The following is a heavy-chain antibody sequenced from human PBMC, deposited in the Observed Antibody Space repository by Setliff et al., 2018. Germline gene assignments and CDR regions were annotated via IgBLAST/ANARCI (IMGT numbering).Heavy chain of an antibody. CDR3: ARGGYYNFWSGYYSTQYYYYGMDV. V-gene: IGHV4-61*02. CDR2: IYTSGST. Sequence: LSLTCTVSGGSISSGSYYWSWIRQPAGKGLEWIGRIYTSGSTNYNPSLKSRVTISVDTSKNQFSLKLSSVTAADTAVYYCARGGYYNFWSGYYSTQYYYYGMDVWGQGTTVTVSS. J-gene: IGHJ6*02. D-gene: IGHD3-3*01. CDR1: GGSISSGSYY.